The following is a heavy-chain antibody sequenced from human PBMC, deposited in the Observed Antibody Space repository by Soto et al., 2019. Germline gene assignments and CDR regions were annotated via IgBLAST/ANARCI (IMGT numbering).Heavy chain of an antibody. CDR1: GYTFSTYG. Sequence: QVQLVQSGAEVKKPGASVKVSCKASGYTFSTYGISWVRQAPGQGLEWMGWINGYNGNTNYAPKLQGRITRTTDTSXTTAYMERRRLRSDDTAVYYCARMGDVPYYYYGMDVWGQGTTVTVSS. V-gene: IGHV1-18*01. D-gene: IGHD3-16*01. J-gene: IGHJ6*02. CDR2: INGYNGNT. CDR3: ARMGDVPYYYYGMDV.